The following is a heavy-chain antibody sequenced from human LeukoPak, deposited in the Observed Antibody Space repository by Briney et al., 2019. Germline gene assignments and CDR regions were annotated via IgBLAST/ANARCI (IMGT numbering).Heavy chain of an antibody. J-gene: IGHJ6*03. CDR1: GGSISSGSYY. CDR3: AGDGNYDSSGYYRYYYYYYMDV. D-gene: IGHD3-22*01. CDR2: IYTSGST. V-gene: IGHV4-61*02. Sequence: SETLSLTCTVSGGSISSGSYYWSWIRQPAGKGLEWIGRIYTSGSTNYNPSLKSRATISVDTSKNQFSLKLSSVTAADTAVYYCAGDGNYDSSGYYRYYYYYYMDVWGKGTTVTVSS.